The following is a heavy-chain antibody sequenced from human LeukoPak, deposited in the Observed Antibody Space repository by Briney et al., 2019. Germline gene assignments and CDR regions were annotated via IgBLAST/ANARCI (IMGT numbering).Heavy chain of an antibody. CDR2: IYFSGNT. CDR3: ATGISRNYYNRAV. Sequence: SETLSLTCTVSGGSIRSNSYYWGWIRQPPGKGLEWIGSIYFSGNTYYNPSLKSRVTISVDTSKNQFSLKLSSVTAADTAVYYCATGISRNYYNRAVGGKGTPATVPS. CDR1: GGSIRSNSYY. V-gene: IGHV4-39*01. J-gene: IGHJ6*03. D-gene: IGHD3-10*01.